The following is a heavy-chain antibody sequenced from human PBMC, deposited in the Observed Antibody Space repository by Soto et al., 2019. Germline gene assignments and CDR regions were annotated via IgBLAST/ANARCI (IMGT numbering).Heavy chain of an antibody. CDR1: GFTFSTYT. CDR3: AKSQRVSGKRGCDY. V-gene: IGHV3-30*18. Sequence: QVQLVESGGDVVQPGTSLRLSCAASGFTFSTYTIYWVRQAPVKGLEWVSAVSNDGSEQYYADSVKGRFTISRDDSKNPVDLQLSSLRVEDTAVYYCAKSQRVSGKRGCDYWGQGTLVTVSS. J-gene: IGHJ4*02. CDR2: VSNDGSEQ. D-gene: IGHD1-1*01.